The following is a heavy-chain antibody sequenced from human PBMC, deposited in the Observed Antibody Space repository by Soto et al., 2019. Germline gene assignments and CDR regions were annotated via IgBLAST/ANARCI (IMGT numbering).Heavy chain of an antibody. J-gene: IGHJ3*01. V-gene: IGHV1-46*03. CDR3: VRDLPGEVAYFDALDV. CDR1: VYTFTSYY. Sequence: GASVKVSCKASVYTFTSYYMHWVRQAPGQGLEWMGIINPSGGSTSYAQKFQGRVTMTRDTSTSTVYMELSSLGVEYWARYYCVRDLPGEVAYFDALDVWGQGTMVTVSS. D-gene: IGHD7-27*01. CDR2: INPSGGST.